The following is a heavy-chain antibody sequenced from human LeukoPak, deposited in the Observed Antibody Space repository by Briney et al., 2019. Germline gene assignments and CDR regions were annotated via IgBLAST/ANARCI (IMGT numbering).Heavy chain of an antibody. CDR3: ARPTGGWNHDY. Sequence: PSETLSLTCTVSGGSISHYYWSWIRQPPGKGLEWIGHIYYSGSPDYNPSFKSRVTISVDTSKNQFSLKLSSVTAADTAVYYCARPTGGWNHDYRGQGTLVTVSS. J-gene: IGHJ4*02. D-gene: IGHD6-19*01. CDR2: IYYSGSP. V-gene: IGHV4-59*08. CDR1: GGSISHYY.